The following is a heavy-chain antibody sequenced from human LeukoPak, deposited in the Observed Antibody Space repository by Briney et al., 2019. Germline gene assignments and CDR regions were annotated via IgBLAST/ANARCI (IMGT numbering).Heavy chain of an antibody. J-gene: IGHJ4*02. CDR1: GYTLTELS. D-gene: IGHD3-22*01. CDR2: FDPEDGET. CDR3: AKLDSSGSYYFDY. Sequence: RASVKVSCKVSGYTLTELSMHWVRQAPGKGLEWMGGFDPEDGETIYAQKFQGRVTMTEDTSTDTAYMELSSLRSEDTAVYYCAKLDSSGSYYFDYWGQGTLVTVSS. V-gene: IGHV1-24*01.